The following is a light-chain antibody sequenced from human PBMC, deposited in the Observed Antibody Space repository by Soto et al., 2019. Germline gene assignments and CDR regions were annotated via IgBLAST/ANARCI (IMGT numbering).Light chain of an antibody. V-gene: IGKV3-15*01. CDR2: GAS. CDR1: QSVTNSY. CDR3: QQYGSSPALT. Sequence: EIVMTQSPLTLSVSPGERATLSCRASQSVTNSYLAWYQQKPGRAPRLLIFGASTRAAGIPARFSGSGSGTEFTLTISSLQSEDFAVYYCQQYGSSPALTFGGGTKVDIK. J-gene: IGKJ4*01.